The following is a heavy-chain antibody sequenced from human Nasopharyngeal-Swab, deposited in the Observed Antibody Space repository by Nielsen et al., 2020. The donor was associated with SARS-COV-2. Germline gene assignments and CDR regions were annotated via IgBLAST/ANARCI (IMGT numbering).Heavy chain of an antibody. CDR2: INSNGDST. CDR3: VADRIHY. CDR1: GFAFSSYA. J-gene: IGHJ4*02. Sequence: GESLKISCSASGFAFSSYAMHWVRQVPGKGLEHVSAINSNGDSTYYADSVKGRFTISRDNSKNTLYLQLSSLRPEDTAVYYCVADRIHYWGQGTLVTVSS. V-gene: IGHV3-64D*08.